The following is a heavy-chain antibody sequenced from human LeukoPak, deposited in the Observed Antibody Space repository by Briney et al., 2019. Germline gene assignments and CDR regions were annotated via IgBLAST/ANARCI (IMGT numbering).Heavy chain of an antibody. CDR1: GYTFTSYD. D-gene: IGHD2-2*01. CDR2: MNPNSGNT. J-gene: IGHJ6*03. CDR3: ARSPRGYCSSTSCYLLYMDV. Sequence: ASVKVSCKASGYTFTSYDTNWVRQATGQGLEWMGWMNPNSGNTGYAQKFQGRVTMTRNTSISTAYMELSSLRSEDTAVYYCARSPRGYCSSTSCYLLYMDVWGKGTTVTISS. V-gene: IGHV1-8*01.